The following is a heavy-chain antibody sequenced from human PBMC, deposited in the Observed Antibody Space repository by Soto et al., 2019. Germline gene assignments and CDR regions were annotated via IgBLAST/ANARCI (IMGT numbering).Heavy chain of an antibody. CDR3: ARDLIIGYCSSTSCNEVFDP. CDR2: IYYSGST. D-gene: IGHD2-2*01. J-gene: IGHJ5*02. Sequence: SGSRSRSCTVSGGSISSYDWSWIRQPPGKGLGWIGYIYYSGSTNYNPSLKSRVTISVDTSKNQFSLKLSSVTAADTAVYYCARDLIIGYCSSTSCNEVFDPWGQGTLVTGPS. V-gene: IGHV4-59*01. CDR1: GGSISSYD.